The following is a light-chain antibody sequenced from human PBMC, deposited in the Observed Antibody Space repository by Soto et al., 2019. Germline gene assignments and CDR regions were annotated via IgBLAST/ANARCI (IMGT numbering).Light chain of an antibody. CDR2: GGS. J-gene: IGKJ5*01. CDR1: ESVRSD. CDR3: QQYNDWPTIT. V-gene: IGKV3-15*01. Sequence: ERVMTQSPVTLSVTPGTSATLSCRASESVRSDLAWYQQKPGQAPRLLIYGGSLRAADVPDRFSGSGSVTEFTLTISNLQSEDSAVYYCQQYNDWPTITFGQGTRLETK.